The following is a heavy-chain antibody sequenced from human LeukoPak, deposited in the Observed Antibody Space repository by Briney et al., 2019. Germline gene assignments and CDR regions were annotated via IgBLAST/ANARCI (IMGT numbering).Heavy chain of an antibody. CDR3: ARDPRSSRYSGSDY. CDR1: GFTFSNAW. J-gene: IGHJ4*02. V-gene: IGHV3-15*07. CDR2: IRSNSDGGTI. Sequence: GGSLRLSCATSGFTFSNAWMNWVRQAPGKGLEWVGRIRSNSDGGTIDYAAPVKGRFTLSRDDSKTTLYLQMNSLRAEDTAVYYCARDPRSSRYSGSDYWGQGTLVTVSS. D-gene: IGHD1-26*01.